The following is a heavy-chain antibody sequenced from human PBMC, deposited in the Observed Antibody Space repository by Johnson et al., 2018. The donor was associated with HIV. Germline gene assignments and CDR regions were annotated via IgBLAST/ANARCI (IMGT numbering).Heavy chain of an antibody. J-gene: IGHJ3*02. CDR2: IRYDGSNK. CDR1: GFTFSSYA. Sequence: QVQLVESGGGLVQPGRSLRLSCAASGFTFSSYAMHWVRQAPGKGLEWVAFIRYDGSNKYYADSVKGRFTISRDNSKNTLYLQMNSLRAEDTAVYYCASGPPVNAFDIWGQGTMVTVSS. V-gene: IGHV3-33*08. CDR3: ASGPPVNAFDI.